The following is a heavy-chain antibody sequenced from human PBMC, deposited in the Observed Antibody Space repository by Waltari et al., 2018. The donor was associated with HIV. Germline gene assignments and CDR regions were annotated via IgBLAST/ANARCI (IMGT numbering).Heavy chain of an antibody. CDR3: ARGAGELQGRAFDY. J-gene: IGHJ4*02. CDR2: IYPSGST. D-gene: IGHD1-7*01. CDR1: GGSISSYY. V-gene: IGHV4-4*07. Sequence: QVQLQEAGPGLVKPSETLSLTCSVSGGSISSYYWSWIRQPAGKGREWIGRIYPSGSTNYRPALKSLVTVSVDTSKNQFSLERMSVIAADTAMYYCARGAGELQGRAFDYWGQGTLVTVSS.